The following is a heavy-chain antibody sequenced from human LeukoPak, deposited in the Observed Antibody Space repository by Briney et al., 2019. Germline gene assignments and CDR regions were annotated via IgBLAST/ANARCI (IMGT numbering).Heavy chain of an antibody. CDR3: ARDGYSMVRGVIAYYFDY. V-gene: IGHV3-23*01. D-gene: IGHD3-10*01. CDR2: ISGSGGST. J-gene: IGHJ4*02. CDR1: GFTFSSYA. Sequence: GGSLRLSCAASGFTFSSYAMSWVRQAPGKGLEWVSAISGSGGSTYYADSVKGRFTISRDNSKNTLYLQMNSLRAEDTAVYYCARDGYSMVRGVIAYYFDYWGQGTLVTVSS.